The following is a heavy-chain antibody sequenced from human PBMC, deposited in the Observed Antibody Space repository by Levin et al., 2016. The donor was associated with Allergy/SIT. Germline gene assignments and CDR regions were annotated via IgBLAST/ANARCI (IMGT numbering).Heavy chain of an antibody. Sequence: SVKVSCKASGGTFSSYAISWVRQAPGQGLEWMGGIIPIFGTANYAQKFQGRVTITADESTSTAYMELSSLRSEDTAVYYCARAKDHYYDSYPRNIYAFDIWGQGTMVTVSS. V-gene: IGHV1-69*13. CDR1: GGTFSSYA. D-gene: IGHD3-22*01. CDR2: IIPIFGTA. CDR3: ARAKDHYYDSYPRNIYAFDI. J-gene: IGHJ3*02.